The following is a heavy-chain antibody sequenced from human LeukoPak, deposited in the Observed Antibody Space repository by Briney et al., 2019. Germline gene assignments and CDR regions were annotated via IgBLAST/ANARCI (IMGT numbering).Heavy chain of an antibody. CDR2: IYPGDTDT. Sequence: GESLKISCKGSGYSFTSSWIGWGRHMPRKDVEGRGRIYPGDTDTRYSPSFQGQVTISAAKSISTAYLQWSSLKASDTAMYYCARHGPENPISETFDYWGQGTLVTVSS. J-gene: IGHJ4*02. D-gene: IGHD3-3*01. CDR1: GYSFTSSW. CDR3: ARHGPENPISETFDY. V-gene: IGHV5-51*01.